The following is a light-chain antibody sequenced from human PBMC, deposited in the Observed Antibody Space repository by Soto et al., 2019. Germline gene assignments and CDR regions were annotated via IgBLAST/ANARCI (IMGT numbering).Light chain of an antibody. CDR3: LTWGTGIHVV. Sequence: QLVLTQSPSASASLGASVKLTCTLSSGHSDYAVAWHQQQPEKGPRYLMKLSHDGSHIKGDGIPDRFSGSSSGAERYLTISSLQSEDEADYYCLTWGTGIHVVFGGGTKVTVL. V-gene: IGLV4-69*02. CDR1: SGHSDYA. J-gene: IGLJ2*01. CDR2: LSHDGSH.